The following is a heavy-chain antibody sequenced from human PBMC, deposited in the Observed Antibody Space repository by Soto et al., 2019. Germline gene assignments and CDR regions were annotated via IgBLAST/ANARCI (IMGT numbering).Heavy chain of an antibody. CDR3: AIWVSGLEYMHV. CDR1: GFTFSSYT. Sequence: EERLLESGGGLEQPGGSLRLSCAASGFTFSSYTLTWVRQAPGTGLEWVSGISGDGGATFYAGSVKGRFTISRDNSKNTLYLQMDSLRAEDSANYCCAIWVSGLEYMHVWGKGTTVTVSS. V-gene: IGHV3-23*01. D-gene: IGHD1-1*01. J-gene: IGHJ6*03. CDR2: ISGDGGAT.